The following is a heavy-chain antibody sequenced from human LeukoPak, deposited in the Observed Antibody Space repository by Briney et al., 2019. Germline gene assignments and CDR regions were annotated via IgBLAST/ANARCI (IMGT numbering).Heavy chain of an antibody. Sequence: GESLILSCAAAGFTFSSYSTRRVRRPPGKGLEWVAAIFANDDTNNYDSFKGRFTISRDNSKNNLSLYMSSLAAADTADYYCAEGSSTGYYSGYDYWGQGTLVTVSS. CDR3: AEGSSTGYYSGYDY. D-gene: IGHD3-22*01. J-gene: IGHJ4*02. V-gene: IGHV3-23*02. CDR1: GFTFSSYS. CDR2: IFANDDT.